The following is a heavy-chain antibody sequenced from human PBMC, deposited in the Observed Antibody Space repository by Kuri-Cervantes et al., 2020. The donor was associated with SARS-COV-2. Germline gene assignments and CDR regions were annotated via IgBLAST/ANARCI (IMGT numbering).Heavy chain of an antibody. D-gene: IGHD2-2*01. CDR3: ATAPAAIRMDWFDP. Sequence: ASVKVSCKASGYTFADNGISWVRQAPGQGLEWIGWMNPNNGNTGYAQKFQGRVTITRDTSMNTAYMELSSLRSEDTAVYYCATAPAAIRMDWFDPWGQGTLVTVSS. CDR1: GYTFADNG. CDR2: MNPNNGNT. V-gene: IGHV1-8*03. J-gene: IGHJ5*02.